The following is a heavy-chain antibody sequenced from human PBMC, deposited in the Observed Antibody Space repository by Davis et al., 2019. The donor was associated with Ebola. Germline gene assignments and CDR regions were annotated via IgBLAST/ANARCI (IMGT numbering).Heavy chain of an antibody. CDR2: IIPILGIA. CDR1: AATFSSYA. CDR3: ARRGSGWYGDSD. Sequence: SVKVSCKASAATFSSYAISWVRQATGQGLEWMGRIIPILGIANYAQKFQGRVTITADKSTSTAYMELSSLRSEDTAVYYCARRGSGWYGDSDWGQGTLVTVSS. D-gene: IGHD6-19*01. V-gene: IGHV1-69*04. J-gene: IGHJ4*02.